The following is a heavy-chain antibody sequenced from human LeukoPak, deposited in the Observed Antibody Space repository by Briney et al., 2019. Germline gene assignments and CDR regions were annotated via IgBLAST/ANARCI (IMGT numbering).Heavy chain of an antibody. J-gene: IGHJ4*02. V-gene: IGHV4-39*07. CDR3: ARVGGYSYGTVDY. CDR2: IYYSGST. D-gene: IGHD5-18*01. Sequence: SQTLSLTCTVSGDSISSGSYYWSWIRQPAGKGLEWIGNIYYSGSTYYNPSLKSRVTISVDTSKNQFSLKLSSVTAADTAVYYCARVGGYSYGTVDYWGQGTLVTVSS. CDR1: GDSISSGSYY.